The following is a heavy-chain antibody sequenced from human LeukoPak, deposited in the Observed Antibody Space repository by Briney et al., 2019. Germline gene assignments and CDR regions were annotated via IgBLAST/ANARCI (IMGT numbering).Heavy chain of an antibody. J-gene: IGHJ4*02. CDR1: GFTFSSYG. CDR2: IRYDGSNK. V-gene: IGHV3-30*02. CDR3: AKAHLKAAGQSDY. Sequence: GGSLRLSCAASGFTFSSYGMHWVRQAPGKGLEWVAFIRYDGSNKYYADSVKGRFTISRDNSKNTLYLQMNSLRAEDTAVYYCAKAHLKAAGQSDYWGQGTLVTVSS. D-gene: IGHD6-13*01.